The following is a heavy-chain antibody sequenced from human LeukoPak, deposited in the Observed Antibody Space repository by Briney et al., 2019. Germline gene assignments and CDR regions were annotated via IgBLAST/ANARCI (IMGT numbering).Heavy chain of an antibody. Sequence: GGSLRLSCAASGFTVSSNYMSWVRQAPGKGLEWVSVIYSGGSTYYADSVKGRFTISRDNSKNTLYLQMNSLRAEDTAVYYCARSCSGGSCYRHFDYWGQGTLVTVSS. V-gene: IGHV3-53*01. CDR1: GFTVSSNY. CDR3: ARSCSGGSCYRHFDY. CDR2: IYSGGST. D-gene: IGHD2-15*01. J-gene: IGHJ4*02.